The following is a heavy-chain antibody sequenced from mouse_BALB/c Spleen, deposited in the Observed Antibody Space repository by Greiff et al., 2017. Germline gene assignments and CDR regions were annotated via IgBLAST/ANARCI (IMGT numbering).Heavy chain of an antibody. CDR3: TRGRRGGYYAMDY. J-gene: IGHJ4*01. D-gene: IGHD2-12*01. CDR2: INPSNGGT. CDR1: GYTFTSYY. V-gene: IGHV1S81*02. Sequence: QVQLKQSGAELVKPGASVKLSCKASGYTFTSYYMYWVKQRPGQGLEWIGEINPSNGGTNFNEKFKSKATLTVDKSSSTAYMQLSSLTSEDSAVYYCTRGRRGGYYAMDYWGQGTSVTVSS.